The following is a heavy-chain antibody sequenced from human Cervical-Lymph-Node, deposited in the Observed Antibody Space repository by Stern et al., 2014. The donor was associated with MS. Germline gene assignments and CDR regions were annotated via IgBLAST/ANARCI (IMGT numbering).Heavy chain of an antibody. D-gene: IGHD3-22*01. Sequence: VQLVESGAEVKKPGESLKISCKGSGYSFTSYWIGWVRQMPGKGLEWMGIIYPGDSDTRYRPSFQGQVTLSADKSISTAYLQWSSLKASDTAMYYCARGSSSNYYDSSLEWFGPWGQGTLVTVSS. J-gene: IGHJ5*02. CDR1: GYSFTSYW. CDR3: ARGSSSNYYDSSLEWFGP. CDR2: IYPGDSDT. V-gene: IGHV5-51*01.